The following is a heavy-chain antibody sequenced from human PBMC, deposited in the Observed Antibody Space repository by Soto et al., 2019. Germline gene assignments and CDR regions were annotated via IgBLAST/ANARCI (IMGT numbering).Heavy chain of an antibody. V-gene: IGHV4-30-4*01. D-gene: IGHD3-3*02. CDR3: ARHFFRNWFDP. CDR2: IYYSGST. CDR1: GGSISSGDYY. Sequence: QVQLQESGPGLVKPSQTLSLTCTVSGGSISSGDYYWSWIRQPPGKGLEWIGYIYYSGSTYYNPSLKSRVTXSXGTSKNQFSLKLSSVTAADTAVFYCARHFFRNWFDPWGQGTLVTVSS. J-gene: IGHJ5*02.